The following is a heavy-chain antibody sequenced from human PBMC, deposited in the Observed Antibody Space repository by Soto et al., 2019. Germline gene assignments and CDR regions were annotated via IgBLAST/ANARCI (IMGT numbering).Heavy chain of an antibody. J-gene: IGHJ5*02. CDR3: ARHVDYVILTGYYIELNWFVP. D-gene: IGHD3-9*01. CDR1: CC. Sequence: CCWSWNKKTPGKGLEWIGYLYNTGSTIYNPSLKSRVTISVDTSKNQFSLKLSSVTAADTAVYYCARHVDYVILTGYYIELNWFVPWGQRTLVTVSS. V-gene: IGHV4-59*08. CDR2: LYNTGST.